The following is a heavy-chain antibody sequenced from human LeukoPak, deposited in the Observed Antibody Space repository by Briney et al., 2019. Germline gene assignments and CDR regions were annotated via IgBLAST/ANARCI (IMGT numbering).Heavy chain of an antibody. V-gene: IGHV3-21*01. CDR2: ISSSSSYI. CDR3: AGERGARSKLPDY. Sequence: PGGSLRLSCAASGFRFSDFTMSWVRQAPGKGLEWVSSISSSSSYIYYADSVKGRFTISRDNAKNSLYLQMNSLRAEDTAVYYCAGERGARSKLPDYWGQGTLVTVSS. CDR1: GFRFSDFT. J-gene: IGHJ4*02. D-gene: IGHD1-1*01.